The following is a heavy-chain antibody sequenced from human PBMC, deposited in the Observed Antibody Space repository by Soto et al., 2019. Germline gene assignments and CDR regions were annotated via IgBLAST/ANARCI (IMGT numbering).Heavy chain of an antibody. CDR2: YDPEYGET. CDR1: GYSLSELS. Sequence: QVQLVQSGAEVKKPGASVKVSCKVSGYSLSELSMHWVRQAPGKGLEWMGGYDPEYGETIRAQKFQGRVSMTEDTSTDTAYMELSSLRSEDTAVYFCARGAGIRGNALNIWGQGTMVIVSS. V-gene: IGHV1-24*01. J-gene: IGHJ3*02. CDR3: ARGAGIRGNALNI. D-gene: IGHD3-10*01.